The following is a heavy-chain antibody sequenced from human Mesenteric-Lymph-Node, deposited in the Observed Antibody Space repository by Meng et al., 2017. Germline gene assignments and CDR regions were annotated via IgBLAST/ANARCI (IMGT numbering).Heavy chain of an antibody. Sequence: GGSLRLSCAASGFTFSSYCMHLVRQAPGKGLEWVAVIWYDGSNKYYADSVKGRFTISRDNSKNTLYLQMNSLRAEDTAVYYCARGNYYDSSGYCDYWGQGTLVTVSS. D-gene: IGHD3-22*01. CDR2: IWYDGSNK. V-gene: IGHV3-33*01. CDR1: GFTFSSYC. J-gene: IGHJ4*02. CDR3: ARGNYYDSSGYCDY.